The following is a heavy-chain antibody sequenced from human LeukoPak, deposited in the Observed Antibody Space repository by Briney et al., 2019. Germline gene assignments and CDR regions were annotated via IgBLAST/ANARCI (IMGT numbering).Heavy chain of an antibody. CDR3: ARGGLSSGQLVRRNWFDP. CDR2: AHSSGHT. D-gene: IGHD6-6*01. V-gene: IGHV4-59*12. Sequence: SSETLSLTCTVSGGSIRTNYWSWIRQPPGKGLEWIGYAHSSGHTRSSTSLKSRVTIPIDTSKNQFSLKLSSVTAADTAVYYCARGGLSSGQLVRRNWFDPWGQGTLVTVSS. J-gene: IGHJ5*02. CDR1: GGSIRTNY.